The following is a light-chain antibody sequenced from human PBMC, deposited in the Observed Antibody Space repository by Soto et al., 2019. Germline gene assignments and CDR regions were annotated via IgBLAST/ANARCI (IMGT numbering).Light chain of an antibody. Sequence: SYELTQPLSVSVALGQTARTTCGGNNIGSKNVHWYQQKPGQAPVLVIYRDSTRPSGIPERFSGSNSGNTATLTISRAQAGDEADYYCQVWDSSTVFGGGTKLTVL. J-gene: IGLJ2*01. CDR3: QVWDSSTV. CDR1: NIGSKN. V-gene: IGLV3-9*01. CDR2: RDS.